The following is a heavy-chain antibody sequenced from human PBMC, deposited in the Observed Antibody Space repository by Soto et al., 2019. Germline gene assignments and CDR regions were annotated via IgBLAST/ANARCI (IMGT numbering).Heavy chain of an antibody. CDR1: GYTFTSYG. J-gene: IGHJ6*02. D-gene: IGHD5-18*01. Sequence: QVQLVQSGAEVKKPGASVKVSRKASGYTFTSYGISWVRQAPGQGLEWMGWISAYNGNTNYAQKLQGRVTMTTDTSTSTAYMELRSLRSDDTAVYYCARVVGIQLWSNYYGMDVWGQGTTVTVSS. V-gene: IGHV1-18*01. CDR2: ISAYNGNT. CDR3: ARVVGIQLWSNYYGMDV.